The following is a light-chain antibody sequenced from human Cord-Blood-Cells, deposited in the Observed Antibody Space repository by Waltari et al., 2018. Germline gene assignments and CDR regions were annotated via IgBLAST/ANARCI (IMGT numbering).Light chain of an antibody. CDR1: QSLVHNDGNTY. Sequence: DIVMTETPLSSPVTLGQPASISCSSSQSLVHNDGNTYLSWLQQRTGQPPRLLIFKVSNRCSGVPDRISGSGAGTDFTLNISRVEAEDVWVYYCTTATPFPLTFGGGTKVEIK. CDR3: TTATPFPLT. CDR2: KVS. V-gene: IGKV2-24*01. J-gene: IGKJ4*01.